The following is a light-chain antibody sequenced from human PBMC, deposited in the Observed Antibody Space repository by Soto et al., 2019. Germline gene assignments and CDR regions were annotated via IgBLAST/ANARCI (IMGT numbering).Light chain of an antibody. Sequence: EIVLTQSPATLSLSPGETATLSCRASQSFSVYLAWYQQKPGQAPRLLIYDTSNRATGIPARFSGSGSGTDLTLTISSLEPEDFAIYYCQQRNDWPPGYTFGQGTKLEIK. CDR2: DTS. J-gene: IGKJ2*01. CDR1: QSFSVY. CDR3: QQRNDWPPGYT. V-gene: IGKV3-11*01.